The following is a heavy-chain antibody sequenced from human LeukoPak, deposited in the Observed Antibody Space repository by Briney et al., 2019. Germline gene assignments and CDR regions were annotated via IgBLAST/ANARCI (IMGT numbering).Heavy chain of an antibody. Sequence: PSETLSLTCTVSGGSISSYYWSWIRQPPGKGLEWIGYIYYSGSTNYNPSLKSRVTISVDTSKNQFSLKLSSVTAADTAVYYCARDLFRHGSGSYQGYWGQGTLVTASS. D-gene: IGHD3-10*01. CDR3: ARDLFRHGSGSYQGY. CDR1: GGSISSYY. J-gene: IGHJ4*02. CDR2: IYYSGST. V-gene: IGHV4-59*01.